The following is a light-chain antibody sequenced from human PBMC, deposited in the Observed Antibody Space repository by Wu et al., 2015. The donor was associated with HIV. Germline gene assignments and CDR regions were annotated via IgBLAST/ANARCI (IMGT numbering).Light chain of an antibody. Sequence: DIQMTQSPSSLSASVGDRVTITCRASQDISNYLNWYQQKPGEAPKLLIYDASNLEKGVPSRFSGSGSGTHFTFTINNLQPEDIATYYCQQYDDVPRTFGPGTRVEMK. J-gene: IGKJ3*01. CDR1: QDISNY. CDR3: QQYDDVPRT. V-gene: IGKV1-33*01. CDR2: DAS.